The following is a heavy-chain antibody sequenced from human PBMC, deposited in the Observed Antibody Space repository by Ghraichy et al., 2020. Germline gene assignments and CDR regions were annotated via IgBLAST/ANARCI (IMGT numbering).Heavy chain of an antibody. D-gene: IGHD5-12*01. CDR2: MYYSGST. CDR3: AKYSGYDSPVDN. J-gene: IGHJ4*02. V-gene: IGHV4-39*01. Sequence: SETLSLTCTVSGGSISSSSYYWGWIRQPPGKGLEWIGSMYYSGSTYYNPSLKSRVTISVDTSKNQFSLKLRSVTAADTAVYYCAKYSGYDSPVDNWGQGTLVTVSS. CDR1: GGSISSSSYY.